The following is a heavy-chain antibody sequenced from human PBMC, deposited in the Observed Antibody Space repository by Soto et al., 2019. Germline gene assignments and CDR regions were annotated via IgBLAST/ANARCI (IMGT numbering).Heavy chain of an antibody. D-gene: IGHD3-16*01. CDR2: IYYSGST. Sequence: SETLSLTCTVSGGSISSSNYYWGWIRQPPGKGLEWIGSIYYSGSTAYNSSLKSRVTMSVDTSKNQLSLRLSSVTAADTAVYYCASPTLGAFDIWGQGTMVTVSS. V-gene: IGHV4-39*01. CDR3: ASPTLGAFDI. CDR1: GGSISSSNYY. J-gene: IGHJ3*02.